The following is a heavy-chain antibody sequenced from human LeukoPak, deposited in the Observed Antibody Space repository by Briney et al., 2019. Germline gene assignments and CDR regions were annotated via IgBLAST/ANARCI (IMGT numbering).Heavy chain of an antibody. CDR1: GDSLSSHY. CDR3: ARNVGWYSHDS. D-gene: IGHD6-19*01. V-gene: IGHV4-59*08. Sequence: SETLSLTCTVSGDSLSSHYWSWIRQPPGRGLERIGYIYGSGSTHYDPSLRSRVTISEDTSKNQFSLKLTSVTAADTAVYYCARNVGWYSHDSWGQGTLVTVSS. CDR2: IYGSGST. J-gene: IGHJ4*02.